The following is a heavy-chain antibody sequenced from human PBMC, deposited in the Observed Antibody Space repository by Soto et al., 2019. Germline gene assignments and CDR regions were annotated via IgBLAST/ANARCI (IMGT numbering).Heavy chain of an antibody. CDR2: ISGSGETT. J-gene: IGHJ3*02. CDR3: ARVHTPVGVVITTAFDI. Sequence: GGSLRLSCVASGFTFNTYAMNWMRQTPGRGLEWVSGISGSGETTYYAASVKGRFTISRDNSKKTLYLQVDSLRAEDAALYYCARVHTPVGVVITTAFDIWGQGTMVTVSS. CDR1: GFTFNTYA. V-gene: IGHV3-23*01. D-gene: IGHD3-22*01.